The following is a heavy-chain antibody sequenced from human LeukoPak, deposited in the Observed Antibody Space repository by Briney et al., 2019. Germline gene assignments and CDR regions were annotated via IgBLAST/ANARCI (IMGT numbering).Heavy chain of an antibody. CDR3: ARDLHCSGGSCYSGLHY. D-gene: IGHD2-15*01. J-gene: IGHJ4*02. CDR2: ISGSGGST. V-gene: IGHV3-23*01. CDR1: GFTFSSYG. Sequence: GGTLRLSCAASGFTFSSYGMSWVRQAPGKGLEWVSAISGSGGSTYYADSVKGRFTISRDNSKNTLYLQMNSLRPEDTAVYYCARDLHCSGGSCYSGLHYWGQGTLVTASS.